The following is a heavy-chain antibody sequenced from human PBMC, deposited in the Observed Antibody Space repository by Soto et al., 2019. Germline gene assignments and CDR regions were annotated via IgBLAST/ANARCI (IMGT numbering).Heavy chain of an antibody. Sequence: EVQLLESGGGLVQPGGSLRLSCSTSGFTFNTYAMNWVRQAPGKGLGWVSALSGSGGTTYYADSVRGRFTISRDNSKNTLFLQMNSLRAEDTALYYCAKQRAGYGSGSDTYYFDFWGQGTLVTVSS. D-gene: IGHD3-10*01. CDR1: GFTFNTYA. CDR2: LSGSGGTT. J-gene: IGHJ4*02. CDR3: AKQRAGYGSGSDTYYFDF. V-gene: IGHV3-23*01.